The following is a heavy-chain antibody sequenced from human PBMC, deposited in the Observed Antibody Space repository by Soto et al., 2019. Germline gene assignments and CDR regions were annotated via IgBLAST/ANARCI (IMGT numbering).Heavy chain of an antibody. CDR2: IYNSGST. V-gene: IGHV4-39*01. Sequence: QLQLQESGPGLVKPSETLSLTCTVSGDSISRNSYYWGWIRQPPGKGLEWIGSIYNSGSTYYNPSLKSRVTISVDTSKNQFSLKLNSVTAADTAVYYCARLPVTEWLVYPYFDYWGQGTLVTVSS. D-gene: IGHD6-19*01. CDR3: ARLPVTEWLVYPYFDY. J-gene: IGHJ4*02. CDR1: GDSISRNSYY.